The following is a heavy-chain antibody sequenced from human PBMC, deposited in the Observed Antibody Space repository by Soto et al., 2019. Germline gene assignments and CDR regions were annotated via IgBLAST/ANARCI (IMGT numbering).Heavy chain of an antibody. CDR3: ARVGPWVPYYYDSSPYTFENWFDP. Sequence: SETLSLTCAVSGYSISSGYYWGWLRQPPGKGLEWIGSIHHGGSTYYNPSLNSRVTLSIDMTNNHVSLILNSVTAADTAVYYCARVGPWVPYYYDSSPYTFENWFDPWGQGTLVTVSS. CDR2: IHHGGST. V-gene: IGHV4-38-2*01. J-gene: IGHJ5*02. D-gene: IGHD3-22*01. CDR1: GYSISSGYY.